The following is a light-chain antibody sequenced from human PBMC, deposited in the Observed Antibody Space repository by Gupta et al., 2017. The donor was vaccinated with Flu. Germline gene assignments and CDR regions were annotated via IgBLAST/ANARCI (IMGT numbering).Light chain of an antibody. V-gene: IGKV3-20*01. CDR1: QSVSSSY. J-gene: IGKJ2*03. CDR3: KQYGC. CDR2: GAS. Sequence: LSLSPGERATLSCRASQSVSSSYLAWYQQKPGQAPRLLIYGASSRATGSPDRFSGSGSGTDFTLTISRLEPEDFAVYYCKQYGCFGQGTKLEIK.